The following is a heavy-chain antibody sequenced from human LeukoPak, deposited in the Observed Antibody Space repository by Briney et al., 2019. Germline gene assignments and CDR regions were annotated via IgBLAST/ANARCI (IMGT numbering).Heavy chain of an antibody. V-gene: IGHV4-4*07. CDR2: IYTSGST. D-gene: IGHD3-10*01. Sequence: SETLSLTCTVSGDSISSYYWSWIRQPAGKGLEWIGRIYTSGSTNYNPSLKSRVTISVDTSKNQFSLKLSSVTAADTAVYYCARDAYGSGTSSIGYWGQGTLVTVSS. CDR3: ARDAYGSGTSSIGY. J-gene: IGHJ4*02. CDR1: GDSISSYY.